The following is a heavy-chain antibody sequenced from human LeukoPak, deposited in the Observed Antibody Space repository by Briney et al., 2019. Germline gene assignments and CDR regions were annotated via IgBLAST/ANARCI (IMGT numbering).Heavy chain of an antibody. Sequence: PSETLSLTCTVSGGSISSYYWSWIRQPPGKGLEWIGYIYYSGSTNYNPSLKSRVTISVDTSKNQFSLKLSSVTAADTAVYYCARVRRYCSSTSCYFFAFDIWGQGTMVTVSS. CDR1: GGSISSYY. J-gene: IGHJ3*02. D-gene: IGHD2-2*01. V-gene: IGHV4-59*12. CDR2: IYYSGST. CDR3: ARVRRYCSSTSCYFFAFDI.